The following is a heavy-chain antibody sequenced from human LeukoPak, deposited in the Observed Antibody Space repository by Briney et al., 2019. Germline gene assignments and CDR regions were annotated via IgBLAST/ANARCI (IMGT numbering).Heavy chain of an antibody. CDR3: ARGPGSATAEAFDI. J-gene: IGHJ3*02. CDR1: GASIINYY. V-gene: IGHV4-4*07. Sequence: SETLSLTCPISGASIINYYWTWIRQPAGKGLEWIGRIYSSGVTNYNPSLKSRVTLSVDTSKNHLSLEMNSVTAADTAVYYCARGPGSATAEAFDIWGQGTMVTVSS. CDR2: IYSSGVT. D-gene: IGHD6-25*01.